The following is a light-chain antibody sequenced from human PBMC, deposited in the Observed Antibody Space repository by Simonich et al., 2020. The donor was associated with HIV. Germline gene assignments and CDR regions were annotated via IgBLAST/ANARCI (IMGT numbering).Light chain of an antibody. J-gene: IGKJ2*01. CDR3: QQYHSTPNT. Sequence: DIVMTQSPDSLAVSLGERATINCKSSQSVLYSSNNKNYLAWYQQKPGQPPKLLIYWASTRESGVPDRFSGSGSGTDFTLTISSLQAEDVAVYYCQQYHSTPNTFGQGTKLEL. CDR2: WAS. CDR1: QSVLYSSNNKNY. V-gene: IGKV4-1*01.